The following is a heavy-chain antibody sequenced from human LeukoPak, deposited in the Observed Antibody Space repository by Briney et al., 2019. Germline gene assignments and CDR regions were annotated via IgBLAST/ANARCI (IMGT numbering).Heavy chain of an antibody. CDR1: GGSITTTNY. Sequence: SETLSLTCGVSGGSITTTNYWSWVRQPPGGGLEWIGEISLAGRTRYNPSLQSRVHISIDESKNHLYLNLASVTAADTAVYYCSRESGPFCPFGHWGQGTLVAVAS. D-gene: IGHD1-26*01. CDR2: ISLAGRT. J-gene: IGHJ4*02. V-gene: IGHV4-4*02. CDR3: SRESGPFCPFGH.